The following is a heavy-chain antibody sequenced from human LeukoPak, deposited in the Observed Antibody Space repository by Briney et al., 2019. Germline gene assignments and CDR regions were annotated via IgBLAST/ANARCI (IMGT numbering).Heavy chain of an antibody. D-gene: IGHD3-22*01. J-gene: IGHJ4*02. CDR1: GFAFRDYA. Sequence: HPGGSLRLSCAASGFAFRDYAMSWVRQAPGKGLEWVSVISGGGATTHYTDSVKGRFTISRDNYKNTVSLQMNSLRAEDTAVYYCATDYYDRSGDCTFDHWGQGTQVTVSS. V-gene: IGHV3-23*01. CDR3: ATDYYDRSGDCTFDH. CDR2: ISGGGATT.